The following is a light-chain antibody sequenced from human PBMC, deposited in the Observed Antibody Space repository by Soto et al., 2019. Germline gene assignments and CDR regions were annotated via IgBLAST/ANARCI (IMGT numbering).Light chain of an antibody. CDR2: DAS. CDR1: QNINSW. Sequence: DIQMTQSPSTLSASVGDRVTITCRASQNINSWLAWYQQKPGKAPKLLIFDASSLESRVPSRFSGSGSGTEFTLTINSLQPDDFATYYCQQYNSYSRMFGQGTKVEIK. V-gene: IGKV1-5*01. J-gene: IGKJ1*01. CDR3: QQYNSYSRM.